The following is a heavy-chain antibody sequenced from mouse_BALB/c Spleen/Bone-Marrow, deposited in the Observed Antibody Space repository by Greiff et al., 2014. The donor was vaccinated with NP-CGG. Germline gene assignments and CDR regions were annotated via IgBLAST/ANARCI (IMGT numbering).Heavy chain of an antibody. CDR1: GFSLTGYG. D-gene: IGHD1-2*01. CDR2: IWGDGST. CDR3: ARDHYYGYFDY. V-gene: IGHV2-6-7*01. J-gene: IGHJ2*01. Sequence: VQLQQSGPGLVAPSQSLSITCTFSGFSLTGYGVNWVRQPPGKGLEWLGMIWGDGSTDYNSALKSRLSISKDNSKSQVFLKMDSLQTDDTARYYCARDHYYGYFDYWGQGTTLTVSS.